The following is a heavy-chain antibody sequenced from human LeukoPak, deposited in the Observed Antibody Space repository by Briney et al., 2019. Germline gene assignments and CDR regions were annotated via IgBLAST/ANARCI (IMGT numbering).Heavy chain of an antibody. J-gene: IGHJ4*02. CDR2: TSSSGTTI. V-gene: IGHV3-48*03. D-gene: IGHD3-16*01. CDR1: GFTFSSYE. CDR3: ARGRVTYDY. Sequence: GGSLRLSCAASGFTFSSYEMHWVRQAPGKALEWVSYTSSSGTTIYYADSVKGRFTISRDNAKNSLYLQMNSLRAEDTAVYYCARGRVTYDYWGQGTLVTVSS.